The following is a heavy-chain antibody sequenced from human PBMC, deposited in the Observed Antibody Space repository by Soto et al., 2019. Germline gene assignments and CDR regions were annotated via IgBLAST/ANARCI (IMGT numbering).Heavy chain of an antibody. Sequence: GGSLRLSCAASGFTFSDYYMSWIRQAPGKGLEWISHISDSATTMYYADSVRGRFTISRDNARKSLFLHMNSLRAGDTAVYYCARDTAFISSGLFNPWGQGTLVTVS. CDR3: ARDTAFISSGLFNP. D-gene: IGHD3-22*01. V-gene: IGHV3-11*01. CDR2: ISDSATTM. J-gene: IGHJ5*02. CDR1: GFTFSDYY.